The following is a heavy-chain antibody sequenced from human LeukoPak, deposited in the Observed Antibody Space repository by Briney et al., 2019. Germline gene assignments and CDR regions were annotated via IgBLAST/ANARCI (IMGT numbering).Heavy chain of an antibody. CDR1: GGSISSEDYY. D-gene: IGHD3-10*01. CDR3: ARRPYGSGSYEDY. CDR2: IFYSGST. J-gene: IGHJ4*02. Sequence: SQTLSLTCTVSGGSISSEDYYWSWMRQPPGKGLEWMGYIFYSGSTYDTPSLKSRLTISVDMSKNQFSLKLSSVTTADTAVYYCARRPYGSGSYEDYWGQGTPVTVSS. V-gene: IGHV4-30-4*01.